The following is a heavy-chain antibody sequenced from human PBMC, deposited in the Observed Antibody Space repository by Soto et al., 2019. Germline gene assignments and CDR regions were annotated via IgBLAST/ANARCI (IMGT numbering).Heavy chain of an antibody. D-gene: IGHD2-2*01. CDR2: IYYSGST. V-gene: IGHV4-39*01. Sequence: QLQLQESGPGLVKPSETLSLTCTVSGGSISSSSYYWGWIRQPPGKGLEWIGSIYYSGSTYYNPSRKSRVTISVDTSKNQFSLKLSSVTAADTAVYYCATIPVPAAMNWYFDLWGRGTLVTVSS. CDR1: GGSISSSSYY. J-gene: IGHJ2*01. CDR3: ATIPVPAAMNWYFDL.